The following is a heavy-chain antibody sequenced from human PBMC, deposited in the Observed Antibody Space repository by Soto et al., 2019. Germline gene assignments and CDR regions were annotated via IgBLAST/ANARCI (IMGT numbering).Heavy chain of an antibody. J-gene: IGHJ4*02. Sequence: GESLKISCAASGFSFSDYYMSWIRQAPGKGLEWVSYISTGGSTIYYADSVQGRFTISRDNAKNSLYLQMNSLRAEDTAVYYCARRIATRVFFDYWGQGTLVTVSS. V-gene: IGHV3-11*01. CDR1: GFSFSDYY. CDR3: ARRIATRVFFDY. CDR2: ISTGGSTI. D-gene: IGHD6-6*01.